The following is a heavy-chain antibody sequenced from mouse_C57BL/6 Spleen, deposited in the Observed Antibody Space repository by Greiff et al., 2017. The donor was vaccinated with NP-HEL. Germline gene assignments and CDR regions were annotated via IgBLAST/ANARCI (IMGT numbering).Heavy chain of an antibody. V-gene: IGHV1-69*01. CDR1: GYTFTSYW. Sequence: QVQLQQPGAELVMPGASVKLSCKASGYTFTSYWMHWVKQRPGQGLEWIGEIDPSDSYTNYNQKFKGKATLTVDKSSSTAYMQLSSLTSEDSAVYYGARGWLLECWFAMGDWGKGTSVTVAT. J-gene: IGHJ4*01. CDR3: ARGWLLECWFAMGD. D-gene: IGHD2-3*01. CDR2: IDPSDSYT.